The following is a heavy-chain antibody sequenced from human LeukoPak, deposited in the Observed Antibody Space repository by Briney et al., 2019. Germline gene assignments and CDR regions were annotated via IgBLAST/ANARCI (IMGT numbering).Heavy chain of an antibody. D-gene: IGHD2-21*01. V-gene: IGHV1-8*01. J-gene: IGHJ3*02. CDR3: ARALNIMWASNAFDI. CDR1: GYTFTTND. Sequence: ASVKVSCKASGYTFTTNDINWVRQVNGQGLEWVGWMNPHNGNTGYAQKFQGRVTLTRNISISTAYMELRSLTSDDTAVYYCARALNIMWASNAFDIWGRGTMVTVSS. CDR2: MNPHNGNT.